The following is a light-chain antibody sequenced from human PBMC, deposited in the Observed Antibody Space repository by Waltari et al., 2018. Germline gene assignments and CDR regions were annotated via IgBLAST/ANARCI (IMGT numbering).Light chain of an antibody. CDR3: QQLNSYPLT. CDR1: QGISSY. V-gene: IGKV1-9*01. Sequence: IQLTQSPSSLSASVGDRVTITCRASQGISSYLAWYQQKPGQAPKLLIYAASTLQSGVPSRFSGSASGTDFTLTISSLQPEDFATYYCQQLNSYPLTFGQGTKVEIK. CDR2: AAS. J-gene: IGKJ1*01.